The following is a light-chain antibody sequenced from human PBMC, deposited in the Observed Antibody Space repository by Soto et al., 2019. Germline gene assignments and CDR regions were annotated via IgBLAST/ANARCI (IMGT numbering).Light chain of an antibody. J-gene: IGLJ3*02. CDR3: AAWDDILSGAV. CDR2: TDN. Sequence: QPVLTQPPSASGTPGQWVTISCSGSSSNIGSNTVNWYQQVPGTAPKLLIYTDNQRPSGVPDRFSGSRSGTSASLAISGLQSEDEADYYCAAWDDILSGAVFGGGTQLTVL. V-gene: IGLV1-44*01. CDR1: SSNIGSNT.